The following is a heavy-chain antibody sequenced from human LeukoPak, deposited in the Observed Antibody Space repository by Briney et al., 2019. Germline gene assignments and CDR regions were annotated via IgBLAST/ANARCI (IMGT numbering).Heavy chain of an antibody. V-gene: IGHV1-46*01. CDR1: GYTFTSYG. D-gene: IGHD6-13*01. CDR3: ARGSGAAGTFIDY. CDR2: INPSGGST. Sequence: ASVKVSCKASGYTFTSYGISWVRQAPGQGLEWMGIINPSGGSTSYAQKFQGRVTMTRDTSTSTVYMELRSLRSEDTAVYYCARGSGAAGTFIDYWGQGTLVTVSS. J-gene: IGHJ4*02.